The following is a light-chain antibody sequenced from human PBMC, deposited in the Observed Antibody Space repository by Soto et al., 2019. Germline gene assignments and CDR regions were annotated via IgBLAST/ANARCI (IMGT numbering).Light chain of an antibody. Sequence: DIQMTQSPSTLSATVGDRVTITCLASQTIGTWWALYQHKPGKAPKFLIYHASSLETGVPSRFSCSGYGTEFTLTITHLQPEDFASYYCHQYKGYLYSVGEGTELEL. CDR1: QTIGTW. CDR2: HAS. J-gene: IGKJ2*01. CDR3: HQYKGYLYS. V-gene: IGKV1-5*01.